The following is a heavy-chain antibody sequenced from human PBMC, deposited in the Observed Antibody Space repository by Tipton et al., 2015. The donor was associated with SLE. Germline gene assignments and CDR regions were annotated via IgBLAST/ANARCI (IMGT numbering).Heavy chain of an antibody. V-gene: IGHV3-43D*04. J-gene: IGHJ3*02. Sequence: SLRLSCAASGFTFDDYAMHWVRQAPGKGLEWVSLISWDGGSTYYADSVKGRFTISRDNSKNSPYLQMNSLRAEDTALYYCATTKGMGAFDIWGQGTMVTVSS. CDR2: ISWDGGST. CDR1: GFTFDDYA. CDR3: ATTKGMGAFDI. D-gene: IGHD2-8*01.